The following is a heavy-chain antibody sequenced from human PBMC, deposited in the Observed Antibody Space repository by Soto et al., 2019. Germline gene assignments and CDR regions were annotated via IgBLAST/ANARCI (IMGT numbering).Heavy chain of an antibody. J-gene: IGHJ3*02. CDR2: ISSATTYI. Sequence: PGGSLRLSCAASDFAFGSHTMAWVRQAPGKGLEWVSSISSATTYILYVDSVRGRFTISRDNAKKSLFLQMDSLTADDTAVYFCARKIINGDHSGPFDIWGQGTMVTVSS. V-gene: IGHV3-21*01. CDR3: ARKIINGDHSGPFDI. D-gene: IGHD7-27*01. CDR1: DFAFGSHT.